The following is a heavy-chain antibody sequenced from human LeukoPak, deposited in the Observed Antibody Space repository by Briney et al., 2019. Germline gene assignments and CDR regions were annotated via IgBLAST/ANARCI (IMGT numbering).Heavy chain of an antibody. V-gene: IGHV4-30-4*01. CDR3: ARDPYYYDSSPNWYFDL. CDR2: IYYSGST. J-gene: IGHJ2*01. Sequence: SQTLSLTCTVSGGSISSGDYYWSWIRQPPGKGLEWIGYIYYSGSTYYNPSLKSRVTISVDTSKNQFSLKLSSVTAADTAVYYCARDPYYYDSSPNWYFDLWGRGTLVTVSS. D-gene: IGHD3-22*01. CDR1: GGSISSGDYY.